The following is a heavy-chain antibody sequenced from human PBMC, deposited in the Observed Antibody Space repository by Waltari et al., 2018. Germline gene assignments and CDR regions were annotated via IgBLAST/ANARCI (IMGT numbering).Heavy chain of an antibody. J-gene: IGHJ4*02. Sequence: QVQLVESGGGVVQPGRSLRLSCAASGFTFSSYAMHWVRQAPGKGLEWVAVISYDGSNKYYADSVKGRFTISRDNSKNTLYLQMNSLRAEDTAVYYCARNEGYTALDYWGQGTLVTVSS. V-gene: IGHV3-30-3*01. CDR1: GFTFSSYA. CDR3: ARNEGYTALDY. D-gene: IGHD5-18*01. CDR2: ISYDGSNK.